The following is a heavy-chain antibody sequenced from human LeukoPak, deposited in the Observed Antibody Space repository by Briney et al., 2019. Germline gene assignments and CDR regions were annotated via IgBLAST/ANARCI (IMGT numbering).Heavy chain of an antibody. CDR3: AKVPGSRDLNWLSGAFGI. D-gene: IGHD3-9*01. J-gene: IGHJ3*02. CDR2: ISYDGSEK. Sequence: GGSLSLSCAPSGLTFSRHGMRWVRQAPGKGLECIAAISYDGSEKFFTDSVKGRFTISRDNSKNTLYLQMNSLRPGDTAVYYCAKVPGSRDLNWLSGAFGIWGPVIMVTVSS. V-gene: IGHV3-30*18. CDR1: GLTFSRHG.